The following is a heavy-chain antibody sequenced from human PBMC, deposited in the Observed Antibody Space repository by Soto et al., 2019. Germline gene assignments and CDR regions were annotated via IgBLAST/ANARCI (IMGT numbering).Heavy chain of an antibody. CDR2: IYSGGST. V-gene: IGHV3-66*01. CDR1: GFTVSSNY. D-gene: IGHD3-22*01. J-gene: IGHJ5*02. CDR3: ARDPYYDSSGYCFDP. Sequence: GGSLRLSCAASGFTVSSNYMNWVRQGPGKGLEWVSVIYSGGSTYYADSVKGRFTISRDNSKNTLSLQMNSLRAEDTAVYYCARDPYYDSSGYCFDPWGQGTLVTVSS.